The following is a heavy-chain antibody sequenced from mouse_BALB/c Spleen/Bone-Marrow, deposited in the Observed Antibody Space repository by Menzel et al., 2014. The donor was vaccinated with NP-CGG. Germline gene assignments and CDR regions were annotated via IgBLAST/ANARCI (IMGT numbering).Heavy chain of an antibody. V-gene: IGHV1-52*01. J-gene: IGHJ4*01. CDR2: IDPYDSET. CDR3: AREGYYGNYDYAMDY. D-gene: IGHD2-1*01. CDR1: GYTFTSYR. Sequence: QVQLQQPGAELVRPGASVKLSCKASGYTFTSYRMNWVKQRPEQGLKWIGRIDPYDSETHYNQKFKDKAILTVDKSSSTAYMQLSSLTSEDSAVYYCAREGYYGNYDYAMDYWGQGASVTVSS.